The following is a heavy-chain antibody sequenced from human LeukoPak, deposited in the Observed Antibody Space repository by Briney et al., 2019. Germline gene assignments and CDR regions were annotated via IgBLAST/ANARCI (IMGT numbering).Heavy chain of an antibody. D-gene: IGHD3-16*01. J-gene: IGHJ4*02. V-gene: IGHV4-59*08. CDR2: VYDSGTT. Sequence: SETLSLSCRLSGGSISTYYWSWIRQTPGKGLDWIGYVYDSGTTSYNPSLERRVTISSDRSKNELSLHLRSVTAADTAVYYCARHGGTLGYFDYWGQGSLVTVAS. CDR3: ARHGGTLGYFDY. CDR1: GGSISTYY.